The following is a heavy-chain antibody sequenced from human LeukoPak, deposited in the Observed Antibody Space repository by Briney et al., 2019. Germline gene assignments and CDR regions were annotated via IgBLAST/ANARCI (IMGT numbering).Heavy chain of an antibody. CDR2: INPSGGST. CDR3: ARGYGYCSSTSCYIGWFDP. J-gene: IGHJ5*02. D-gene: IGHD2-2*02. V-gene: IGHV1-46*01. Sequence: ASVKVSCKASGYTFTSYYMHWVRQAPGQGLEWMGIINPSGGSTSYAQKFQGRVTMTRDMSTSTVYMELSSLRSEDTVVYYCARGYGYCSSTSCYIGWFDPWGQGTLVTVSS. CDR1: GYTFTSYY.